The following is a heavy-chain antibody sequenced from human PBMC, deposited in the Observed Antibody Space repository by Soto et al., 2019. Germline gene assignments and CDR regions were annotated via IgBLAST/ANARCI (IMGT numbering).Heavy chain of an antibody. D-gene: IGHD3-10*01. V-gene: IGHV5-51*01. J-gene: IGHJ6*02. Sequence: GESLTISCKGSGYSFTSYWIGWVRQMPGKGLEWMGIIYPGDSDTRYSPSFQGQVTISADKSISTAYLQWSSLKASDTAMYYCARPGFASGSYYYYGMDVWGQGTTVTVSS. CDR2: IYPGDSDT. CDR1: GYSFTSYW. CDR3: ARPGFASGSYYYYGMDV.